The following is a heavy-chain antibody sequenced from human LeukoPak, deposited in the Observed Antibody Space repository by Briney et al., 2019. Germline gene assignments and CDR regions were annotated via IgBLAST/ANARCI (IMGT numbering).Heavy chain of an antibody. J-gene: IGHJ4*02. D-gene: IGHD1-26*01. CDR1: GGSISSTSYY. CDR2: IYYSGRI. V-gene: IGHV4-39*07. CDR3: ARIEYSGPLDY. Sequence: PSETLSLTCTVSGGSISSTSYYWGWIRQPPGKGLGCIGSIYYSGRIYYNPSLKSRFTISVDRAKNQFSLRLSSVTAADTAVYYCARIEYSGPLDYWGQGTLVTVSS.